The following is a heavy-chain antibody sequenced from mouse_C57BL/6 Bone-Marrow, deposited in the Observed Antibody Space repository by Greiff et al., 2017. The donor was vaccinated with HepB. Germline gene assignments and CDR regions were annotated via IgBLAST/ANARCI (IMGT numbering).Heavy chain of an antibody. J-gene: IGHJ4*01. CDR2: ISYDGSN. D-gene: IGHD1-1*01. CDR3: ARVGMTTVVATFDAMDY. Sequence: EVKLMESGPGLVKPSQSLSLTCSVTGYSITSGYYWNWIRQFPGNKLEWMGYISYDGSNNYNPSLKNRISITRDTSKNQFFLKLNSVTTEDTATYYCARVGMTTVVATFDAMDYWGQGTSVTVSS. V-gene: IGHV3-6*01. CDR1: GYSITSGYY.